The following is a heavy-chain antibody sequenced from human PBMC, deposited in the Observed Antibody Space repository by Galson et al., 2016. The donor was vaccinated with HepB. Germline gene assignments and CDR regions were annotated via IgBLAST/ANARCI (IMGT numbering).Heavy chain of an antibody. D-gene: IGHD3-22*01. Sequence: SLRLSCAASGFTLSRYGMHWVRQAPGKGLEWVALIWSDGSNKYYADSVKGRFTISRDNSKNTAYLQMNSLRAEDRAVYYCASLRSGSYAFDIWGQGTMVTVSS. CDR2: IWSDGSNK. CDR3: ASLRSGSYAFDI. CDR1: GFTLSRYG. J-gene: IGHJ3*02. V-gene: IGHV3-33*01.